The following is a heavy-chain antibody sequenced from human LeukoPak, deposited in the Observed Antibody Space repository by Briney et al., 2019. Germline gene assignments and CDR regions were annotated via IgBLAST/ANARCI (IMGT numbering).Heavy chain of an antibody. CDR2: ISSSGSTI. CDR1: GFTFSDYY. V-gene: IGHV3-11*04. CDR3: AKDLYYYDSSGYHIDY. D-gene: IGHD3-22*01. J-gene: IGHJ4*02. Sequence: GGSLRLSCAASGFTFSDYYMSWIRQAPGKGLEWVSYISSSGSTIYYADSVKGRFTISRDNSKNTLYLQMNSLRAEDTAVYYCAKDLYYYDSSGYHIDYWGQGTLVTVSS.